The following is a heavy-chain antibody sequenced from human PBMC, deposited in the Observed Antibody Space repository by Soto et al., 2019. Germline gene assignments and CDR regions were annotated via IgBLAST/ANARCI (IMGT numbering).Heavy chain of an antibody. CDR3: ARHEEGCGSFVDSHSYGMDV. Sequence: GESLKISCKGSGYSFTSYWIGWVRQMPGKGLEWMGIIYPGDSDTRYSPSFQGQVTISADKSISTAYLQWSSLKASDTAMYYCARHEEGCGSFVDSHSYGMDVCDPGTKVSVPS. CDR1: GYSFTSYW. J-gene: IGHJ6*02. V-gene: IGHV5-51*01. CDR2: IYPGDSDT. D-gene: IGHD2-15*01.